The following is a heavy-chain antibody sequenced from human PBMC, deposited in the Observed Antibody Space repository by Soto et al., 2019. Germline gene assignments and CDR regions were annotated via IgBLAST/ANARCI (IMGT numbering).Heavy chain of an antibody. CDR1: GYSFASHW. D-gene: IGHD1-26*01. V-gene: IGHV5-51*01. J-gene: IGHJ4*02. CDR3: ARYSGSYWHYLDL. CDR2: IYPGDSDT. Sequence: PGESLKISCKGSGYSFASHWVAWVRQMPEKGLEWIGTIYPGDSDTKYSSAFRGHVTISADTSVSTAYLQWRSLEATDSAIYYCARYSGSYWHYLDLWGQGTLVTAPQ.